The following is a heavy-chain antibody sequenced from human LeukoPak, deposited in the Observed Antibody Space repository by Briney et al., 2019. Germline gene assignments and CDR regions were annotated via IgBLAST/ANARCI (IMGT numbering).Heavy chain of an antibody. V-gene: IGHV7-4-1*02. CDR3: ARVPYAGGYWVYYYYMDV. CDR2: INTNTGNP. J-gene: IGHJ6*03. Sequence: ASVKVSCKASGYTSTSYVMNWVRQAPGQGLEWMGRINTNTGNPTYAQGFTGRFVFSLDTSVSTAYLQISSLKAEDTAVYYCARVPYAGGYWVYYYYMDVWGKGTTVTVSS. D-gene: IGHD3-10*01. CDR1: GYTSTSYV.